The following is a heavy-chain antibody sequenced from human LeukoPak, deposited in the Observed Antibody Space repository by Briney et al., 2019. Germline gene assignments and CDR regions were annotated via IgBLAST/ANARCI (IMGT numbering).Heavy chain of an antibody. CDR2: INPSNGGK. CDR3: ARGSTAEYFVH. D-gene: IGHD3-10*01. J-gene: IGHJ1*01. Sequence: ASVKVSCKASGYTFSDNYVYWVRQAPGQGLEWMGWINPSNGGKNYAQSFQGRVTMTWDTSINTAYVELSRLRSDDTATYYCARGSTAEYFVHWGQGSLVTVSS. CDR1: GYTFSDNY. V-gene: IGHV1-2*02.